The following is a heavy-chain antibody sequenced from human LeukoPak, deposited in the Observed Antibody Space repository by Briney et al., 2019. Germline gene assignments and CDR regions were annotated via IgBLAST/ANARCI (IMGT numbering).Heavy chain of an antibody. J-gene: IGHJ4*02. V-gene: IGHV3-23*01. CDR1: GFTFSSYA. CDR2: ISGSGGST. CDR3: AKRSSSWYYFDY. Sequence: SGGSLRLSCAASGFTFSSYAMSWVRQAPGKGLEWVSAISGSGGSTYYADSVKGRFTISRDNSKNTLYLQMNSLRAEDTAVYYCAKRSSSWYYFDYWGQGTLVTVSS. D-gene: IGHD6-13*01.